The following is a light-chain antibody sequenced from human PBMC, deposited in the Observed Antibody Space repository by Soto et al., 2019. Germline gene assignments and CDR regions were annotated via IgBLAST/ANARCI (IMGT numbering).Light chain of an antibody. Sequence: DIQMTQSTSTLSASVGDRFIITCRSSQSISGWLAWYQQKPGKAPKLLIFDAFSLESEVPSRFSGSGSGAEFTLTISSLQPDDFATYYCQQYNSYGTWTFGQGTKVDIK. CDR1: QSISGW. V-gene: IGKV1-5*01. CDR2: DAF. J-gene: IGKJ1*01. CDR3: QQYNSYGTWT.